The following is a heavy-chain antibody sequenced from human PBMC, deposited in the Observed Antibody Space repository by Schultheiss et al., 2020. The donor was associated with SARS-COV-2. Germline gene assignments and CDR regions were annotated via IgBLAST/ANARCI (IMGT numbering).Heavy chain of an antibody. D-gene: IGHD3-16*02. J-gene: IGHJ6*02. V-gene: IGHV3-21*01. CDR2: ISSSSTYI. Sequence: GESLKISCAASGFTFSSYAMSWVRQAPGKGLEWVSSISSSSTYIHYADSLKGRFTISRDNAKKSLYLQMDSLRAEDAAVYYCARLDGEILFYGVDVWGQGTTVTVSS. CDR3: ARLDGEILFYGVDV. CDR1: GFTFSSYA.